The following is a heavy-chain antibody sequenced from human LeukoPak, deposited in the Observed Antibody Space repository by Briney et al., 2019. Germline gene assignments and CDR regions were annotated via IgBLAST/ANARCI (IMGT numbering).Heavy chain of an antibody. CDR2: ISGSGGST. J-gene: IGHJ4*02. Sequence: PGGSLRLSCAASGFTFSSYAMSWVRQAPGKGLEWVSAISGSGGSTYYADSVKGRFTISRDNSKNTLYLQMNSLRAEDTAVYYCAKAGRPMKWELLVPYYFDYWGQGTLVTVSS. D-gene: IGHD1-26*01. CDR3: AKAGRPMKWELLVPYYFDY. V-gene: IGHV3-23*01. CDR1: GFTFSSYA.